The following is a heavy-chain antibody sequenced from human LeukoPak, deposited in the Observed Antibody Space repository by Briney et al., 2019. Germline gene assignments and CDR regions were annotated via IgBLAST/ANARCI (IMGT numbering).Heavy chain of an antibody. CDR3: VRHLSDITSCPNY. D-gene: IGHD2-2*01. V-gene: IGHV5-51*01. Sequence: KIGESLKISCKGSGYTFATYWIGWVRQMPGKGLEWRGIIYPGDSRITYSPSFQGQVTISADKSIRTAYLQWNSLKASDTAIYYCVRHLSDITSCPNYWGPGTLITVAS. CDR2: IYPGDSRI. J-gene: IGHJ4*02. CDR1: GYTFATYW.